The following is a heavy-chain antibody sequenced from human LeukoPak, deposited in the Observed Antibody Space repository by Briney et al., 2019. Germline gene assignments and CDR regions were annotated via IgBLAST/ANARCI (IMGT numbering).Heavy chain of an antibody. CDR1: GFTSADYA. V-gene: IGHV3-20*04. D-gene: IGHD3-10*01. Sequence: GGSLRLPCAASGFTSADYAMSWVRQPPGKGLEWVSGINWNGGSTGYADSVKGRFTISRDNAKNSLFLQMNSLRVEGTALYYCAGAGGEDYYYGMDVWGQGTTVTVSS. CDR3: AGAGGEDYYYGMDV. CDR2: INWNGGST. J-gene: IGHJ6*02.